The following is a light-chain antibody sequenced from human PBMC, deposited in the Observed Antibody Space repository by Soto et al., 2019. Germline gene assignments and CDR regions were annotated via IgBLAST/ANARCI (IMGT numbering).Light chain of an antibody. J-gene: IGKJ1*01. CDR3: QQYNSYWT. CDR1: QSISSW. V-gene: IGKV1-5*01. Sequence: DIKMTQSPSTLSASVGDRVTITCRASQSISSWLAWYQQKPGKAPKLLIYDASSLESGVPSRFSGRGSGTEFTLTISSLQPDDFATYCCQQYNSYWTFGQGTKVDI. CDR2: DAS.